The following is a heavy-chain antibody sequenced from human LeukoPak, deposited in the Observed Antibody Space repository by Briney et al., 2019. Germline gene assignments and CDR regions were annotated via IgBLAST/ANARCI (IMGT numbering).Heavy chain of an antibody. D-gene: IGHD6-6*01. J-gene: IGHJ4*02. Sequence: GESLKISCKGSGYSFTSYWIGWVLQMPGKGLEWMVIIYPDDSDTRYSPSFQGQVTISADKSISTAYLQWSSLKASDTAMYYCARERSSQGHFDFWGQGTLVTVSS. V-gene: IGHV5-51*01. CDR3: ARERSSQGHFDF. CDR2: IYPDDSDT. CDR1: GYSFTSYW.